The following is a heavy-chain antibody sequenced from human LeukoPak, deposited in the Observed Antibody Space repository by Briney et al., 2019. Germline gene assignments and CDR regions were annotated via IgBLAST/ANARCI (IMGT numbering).Heavy chain of an antibody. J-gene: IGHJ5*02. CDR2: INPNSGGT. CDR1: GYTFTGYY. CDR3: ARDRGGSDYGDYGAWFDP. V-gene: IGHV1-2*02. D-gene: IGHD4-17*01. Sequence: ASVKVSCKASGYTFTGYYMHWERQAPGQGLEWMGWINPNSGGTNYAQKFQGRVTMTRDTSISAAYMELSRLRSDDTAVYYCARDRGGSDYGDYGAWFDPWGQGTLVTVSS.